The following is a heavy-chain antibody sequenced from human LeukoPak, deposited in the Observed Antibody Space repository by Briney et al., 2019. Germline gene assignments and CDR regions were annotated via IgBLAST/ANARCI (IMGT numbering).Heavy chain of an antibody. Sequence: GGSLRLSCAASGFTFSSYDMPWVRQATGKGLEWVSAIGTAGDTYYPGSVKGRFTISRENAKNSLYLQMNSLRAGDTAVYYCARVPTLGGYYYGMDVWGQGTTVTVSS. CDR3: ARVPTLGGYYYGMDV. CDR2: IGTAGDT. D-gene: IGHD4-17*01. V-gene: IGHV3-13*01. CDR1: GFTFSSYD. J-gene: IGHJ6*02.